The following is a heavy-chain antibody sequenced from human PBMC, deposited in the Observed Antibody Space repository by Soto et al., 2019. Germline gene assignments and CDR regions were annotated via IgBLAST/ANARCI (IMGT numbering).Heavy chain of an antibody. CDR2: INPSGGST. CDR3: AKGYQGRWAGRLGYFDY. V-gene: IGHV1-46*01. Sequence: ASVKVSCKASGYTFTSYCMHWVRQAPGQGLERMGIINPSGGSTSYAQKFQGRVTMTRDTSTSTVYMELSSLRSEDTAVYYCAKGYQGRWAGRLGYFDYWGQGTLVTVSS. D-gene: IGHD2-15*01. CDR1: GYTFTSYC. J-gene: IGHJ4*02.